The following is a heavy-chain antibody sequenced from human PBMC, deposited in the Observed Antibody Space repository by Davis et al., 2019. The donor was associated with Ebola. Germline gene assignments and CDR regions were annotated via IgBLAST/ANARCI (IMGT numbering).Heavy chain of an antibody. CDR1: GFTVSSNY. J-gene: IGHJ4*02. CDR2: IYSGGST. V-gene: IGHV3-53*01. CDR3: ARDARAVAGYYFDN. Sequence: ESLKISCAASGFTVSSNYMSWVRQAPGKGLEWVSVIYSGGSTYYADSVKGRFTISRDNSKNTLYLQMNSLRAEDTAVYYCARDARAVAGYYFDNWGQGTLVTVSS. D-gene: IGHD6-19*01.